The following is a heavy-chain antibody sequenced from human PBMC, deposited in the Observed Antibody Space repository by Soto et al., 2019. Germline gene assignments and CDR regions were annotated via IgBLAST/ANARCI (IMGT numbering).Heavy chain of an antibody. CDR1: GFTFSSYS. V-gene: IGHV3-48*02. CDR2: ISSRSSTI. CDR3: ARDLAAAGTAYYYGMDV. J-gene: IGHJ6*02. D-gene: IGHD6-13*01. Sequence: GGSLRLSCAASGFTFSSYSMNWVHQAPEKGLEWVSYISSRSSTIYYADSVKGRFTISRDNAKNSLYLEMNSLRDEDTAMYYCARDLAAAGTAYYYGMDVWGQGTTVTVSS.